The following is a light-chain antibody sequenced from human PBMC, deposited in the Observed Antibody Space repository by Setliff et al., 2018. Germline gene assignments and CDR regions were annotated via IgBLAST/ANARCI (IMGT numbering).Light chain of an antibody. CDR3: SSYADSNIFL. CDR1: SNDVWGHNY. V-gene: IGLV2-8*01. J-gene: IGLJ1*01. CDR2: DVT. Sequence: QSVLTQPPSASGSPGQSVTISCTGTSNDVWGHNYVSWYQQHPGKAPQLIIYDVTKRPSGVPDRFSGSKSGNTASLTVSGLQAEDEAEYYCSSYADSNIFLFGSGTKVT.